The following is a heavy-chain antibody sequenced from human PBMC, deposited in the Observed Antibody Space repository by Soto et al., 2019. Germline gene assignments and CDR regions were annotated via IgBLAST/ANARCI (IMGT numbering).Heavy chain of an antibody. D-gene: IGHD2-15*01. Sequence: QVQLQQWGAGLLKPSETLSLTCAVYGGSFSGYYWSWIRQPPGKGLEWIGEINHSGSTNYNPSLKSRVTISVDTSKNQFSLKLSSVTAADTAVYYCARGESRYCSGGSCYTRHYYYYGMDVWGQGTTVTVSS. V-gene: IGHV4-34*01. J-gene: IGHJ6*02. CDR1: GGSFSGYY. CDR2: INHSGST. CDR3: ARGESRYCSGGSCYTRHYYYYGMDV.